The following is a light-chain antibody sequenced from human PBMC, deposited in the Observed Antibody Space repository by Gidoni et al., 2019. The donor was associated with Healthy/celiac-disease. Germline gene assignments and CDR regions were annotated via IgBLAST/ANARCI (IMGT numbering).Light chain of an antibody. CDR2: DAS. CDR1: QSVSSS. CDR3: QQRSNWPRT. V-gene: IGKV3-11*01. Sequence: EIVWTQSPATLSLSPGERATRSCRASQSVSSSLAWYQQKPGQATRLLLYDASNRATGIPARFSGSGSGTAFPLTIISLAPADFAVYYCQQRSNWPRTFXGXTKVEIK. J-gene: IGKJ4*01.